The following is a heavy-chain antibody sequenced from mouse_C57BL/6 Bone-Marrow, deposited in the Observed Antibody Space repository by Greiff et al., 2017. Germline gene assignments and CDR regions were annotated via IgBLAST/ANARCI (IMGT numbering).Heavy chain of an antibody. Sequence: DVMLVESGGGLVKPGGSLKLSCAASGFTFSSYAMSWVRQTPEKRLEWVATISDGGSYTYYPDNVKGRFTISRDNATNNLYLQMSHLKSEDTAMYYCARYGSSSFAYWGQGTLVTVSA. CDR3: ARYGSSSFAY. J-gene: IGHJ3*01. D-gene: IGHD1-1*01. CDR2: ISDGGSYT. CDR1: GFTFSSYA. V-gene: IGHV5-4*03.